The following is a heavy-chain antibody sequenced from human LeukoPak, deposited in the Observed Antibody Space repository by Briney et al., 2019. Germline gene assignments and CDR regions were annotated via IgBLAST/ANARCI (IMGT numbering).Heavy chain of an antibody. Sequence: PGGSLRLSCTASGFTFSSHWMHWVRQAPGKGLVWVSRINFDGSSTNYADSVKGRFTISRDNSKNTLYLQMNSLRAEDTAVYYCARAYCSGGSCYPIDYWGQGTLSPSPQ. CDR2: INFDGSST. J-gene: IGHJ4*02. CDR3: ARAYCSGGSCYPIDY. CDR1: GFTFSSHW. D-gene: IGHD2-15*01. V-gene: IGHV3-74*01.